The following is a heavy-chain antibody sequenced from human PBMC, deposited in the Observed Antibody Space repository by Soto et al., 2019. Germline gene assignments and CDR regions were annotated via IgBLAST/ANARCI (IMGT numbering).Heavy chain of an antibody. Sequence: GASVKVSCKASGYTFTGYGMRWVRQAPGQGLEWMGWINPNSGGTNYAQKFQGWVTMTRDTSISTAYMELSRLRSDDTAVYYCARTGLWFGELSSYALAIWGQGTMVTVSS. CDR2: INPNSGGT. V-gene: IGHV1-2*04. D-gene: IGHD3-10*01. J-gene: IGHJ3*02. CDR1: GYTFTGYG. CDR3: ARTGLWFGELSSYALAI.